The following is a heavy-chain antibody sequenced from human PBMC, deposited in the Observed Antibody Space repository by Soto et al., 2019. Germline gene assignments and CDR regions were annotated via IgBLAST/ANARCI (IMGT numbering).Heavy chain of an antibody. CDR2: IYYSGST. J-gene: IGHJ4*02. V-gene: IGHV4-59*01. CDR1: GGSISSYY. D-gene: IGHD3-22*01. Sequence: SETLSLTCTVSGGSISSYYWSWIRQPPGKGLEWIGYIYYSGSTNYNPSLKSRVTIPVDTSKNQFSLKLSSVTAADTAVYYCARAENGSGYYCGYYFDCWDQGTLITVSS. CDR3: ARAENGSGYYCGYYFDC.